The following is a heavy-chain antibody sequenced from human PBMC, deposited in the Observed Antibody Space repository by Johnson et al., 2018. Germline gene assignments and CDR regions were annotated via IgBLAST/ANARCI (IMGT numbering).Heavy chain of an antibody. CDR2: ITSRSHGGTT. Sequence: VQLVQSGGGLVQPGGSLRLSCSASGFNFNDAWMSWVRQVPGKGLEWVGRITSRSHGGTTDYAAPVKGRFTISRDDSRNTLFLQMNGRQTEDTAIYYCNTGRALSPIDFWGQGTLVTVSS. J-gene: IGHJ4*02. CDR1: GFNFNDAW. CDR3: NTGRALSPIDF. V-gene: IGHV3-15*01.